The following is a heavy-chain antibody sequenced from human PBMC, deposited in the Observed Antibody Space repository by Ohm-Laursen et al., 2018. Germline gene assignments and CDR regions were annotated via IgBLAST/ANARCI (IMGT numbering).Heavy chain of an antibody. D-gene: IGHD3-22*01. CDR3: ARQSPSRNYYDDSGYYGPFDF. V-gene: IGHV4-59*08. CDR1: GGSISSYY. CDR2: IYYSGST. J-gene: IGHJ4*01. Sequence: GTLSLTCTVSGGSISSYYWSWIRQPPGKGLEWIGYIYYSGSTNYNPSLKSRVTISVDTSKNQFSLKLSFVTAADTAVYYCARQSPSRNYYDDSGYYGPFDFWGQGTLVTVSS.